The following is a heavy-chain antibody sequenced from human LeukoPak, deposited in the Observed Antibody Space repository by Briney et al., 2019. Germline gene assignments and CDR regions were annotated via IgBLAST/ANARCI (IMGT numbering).Heavy chain of an antibody. CDR3: AKDPGIVVVPAAATSPHDY. J-gene: IGHJ4*02. D-gene: IGHD2-2*01. CDR2: TVGGGSPNT. Sequence: PGGSLRLSCAASGFYFANYAMSWVRQAPGKGLEWVSATVGGGSPNTYHADSVKGRFTISRDNSKNTLYLQMNSLRAEDTAVYYCAKDPGIVVVPAAATSPHDYWGQGTLVTVSS. CDR1: GFYFANYA. V-gene: IGHV3-23*01.